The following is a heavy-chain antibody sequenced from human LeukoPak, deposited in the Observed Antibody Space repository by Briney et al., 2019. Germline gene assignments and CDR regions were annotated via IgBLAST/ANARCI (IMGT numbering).Heavy chain of an antibody. CDR3: TTDGVGVEGATYDN. V-gene: IGHV3-15*01. D-gene: IGHD1-26*01. CDR2: IKAKAHGGTI. Sequence: GGSLRLSCAASGFTFINAWMAWVRQAPGKGLDWVGRIKAKAHGGTIEYAAPVKGRFTISRDDSKNTLYLQMNSLKTEDTAVYYCTTDGVGVEGATYDNWGQETLVSVSS. CDR1: GFTFINAW. J-gene: IGHJ4*02.